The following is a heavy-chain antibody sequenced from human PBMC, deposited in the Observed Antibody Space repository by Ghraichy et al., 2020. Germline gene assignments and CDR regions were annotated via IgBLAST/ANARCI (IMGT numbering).Heavy chain of an antibody. J-gene: IGHJ4*02. D-gene: IGHD4-17*01. CDR3: ARDPLVNYGDRDFDY. Sequence: ASVKVSCKASGYTFTSYGISWVRQAPGQGLEWMGWISAYNGNTNYAQKLQGRVTMTTDTSTSTAYMELRSLRSDDTAVYYCARDPLVNYGDRDFDYWGQGTLVTVSS. V-gene: IGHV1-18*01. CDR2: ISAYNGNT. CDR1: GYTFTSYG.